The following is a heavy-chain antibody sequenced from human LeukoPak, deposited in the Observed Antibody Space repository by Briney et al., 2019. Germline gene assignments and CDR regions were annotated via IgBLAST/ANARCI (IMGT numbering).Heavy chain of an antibody. J-gene: IGHJ4*02. V-gene: IGHV5-51*01. CDR2: IYPGDSDT. CDR3: ARHVEQGLVLGFDY. CDR1: GSTFTSYW. Sequence: GESLQISCQGSGSTFTSYWIGWVRQMPGKGLEWMGIIYPGDSDTRYSPSFQCQVTISADKSLSTAYLLWGSLRASDTAMYYCARHVEQGLVLGFDYGGERTLVSVSS. D-gene: IGHD6-19*01.